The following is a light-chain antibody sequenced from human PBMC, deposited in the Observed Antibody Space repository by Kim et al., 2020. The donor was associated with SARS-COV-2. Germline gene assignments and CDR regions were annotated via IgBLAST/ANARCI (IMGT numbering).Light chain of an antibody. CDR1: QTITIY. CDR2: YAS. CDR3: QQSFNTPWT. J-gene: IGKJ1*01. V-gene: IGKV1-39*01. Sequence: ASVGDRVTLTCRASQTITIYLNWYQQKPGKAPKLLIYYASGLQSGVPSRFSGSGSGTDFTLTISSLQPEDFATYYCQQSFNTPWTFGPGTKVDIK.